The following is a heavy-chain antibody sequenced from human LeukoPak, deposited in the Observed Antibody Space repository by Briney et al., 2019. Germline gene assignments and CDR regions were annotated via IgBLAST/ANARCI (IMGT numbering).Heavy chain of an antibody. CDR1: GFTFSSYA. CDR3: AKSDFWSGYNWFDP. Sequence: GGSLRLSCAASGFTFSSYAMSWVRQAPGKRLEWVSAISGSGGSTYYADSVKGRFTISRDNSKNTLYLQMNSLRAEDTAVYYCAKSDFWSGYNWFDPWGQGTLVTVSS. D-gene: IGHD3-3*01. CDR2: ISGSGGST. V-gene: IGHV3-23*01. J-gene: IGHJ5*02.